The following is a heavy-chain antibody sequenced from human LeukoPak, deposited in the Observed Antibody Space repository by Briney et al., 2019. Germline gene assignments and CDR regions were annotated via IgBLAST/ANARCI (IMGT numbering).Heavy chain of an antibody. CDR1: GFTFGDYA. CDR2: IRSKAYGGTT. CDR3: TRGIPLFWSGYPDY. V-gene: IGHV3-49*03. Sequence: GGSLRLSCTASGFTFGDYAMSWFRQAPGKGLEWVGFIRSKAYGGTTEYAASVKGRFTISRDDSKSIAYLQMNSLKTEDTAVYYCTRGIPLFWSGYPDYWGQGTLVTVSS. D-gene: IGHD3-3*01. J-gene: IGHJ4*02.